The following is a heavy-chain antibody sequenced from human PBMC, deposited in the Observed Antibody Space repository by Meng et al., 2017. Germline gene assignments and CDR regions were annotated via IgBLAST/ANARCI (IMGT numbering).Heavy chain of an antibody. V-gene: IGHV3-30*01. CDR3: ARGRAALQWLAD. CDR1: GFTFSSYA. D-gene: IGHD6-19*01. CDR2: ISYDGSNK. Sequence: VELGESGGGVFQPGRSLRLSCAASGFTFSSYAMHWVRQAPGKGLEWVAVISYDGSNKYYADSVKGRFTISRDNSKNTLYLQMNSLRAEDTAVYYCARGRAALQWLADWGQGTLVTVSS. J-gene: IGHJ4*02.